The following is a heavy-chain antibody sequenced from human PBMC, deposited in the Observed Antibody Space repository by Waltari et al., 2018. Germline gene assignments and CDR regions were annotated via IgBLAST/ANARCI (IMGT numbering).Heavy chain of an antibody. D-gene: IGHD3-3*01. Sequence: QVQLVQSGAEVKKPGASVKVSCKASGYTFTGYYMHWVRQAPGQGLEWMGWINPNSGGTNYAQKFQGRVTMTRDTYIRTAYMELSRLRSDDTAVYYCARDVWSGQYYYYGMDVWGQGTTVTVSS. CDR2: INPNSGGT. V-gene: IGHV1-2*02. CDR1: GYTFTGYY. J-gene: IGHJ6*02. CDR3: ARDVWSGQYYYYGMDV.